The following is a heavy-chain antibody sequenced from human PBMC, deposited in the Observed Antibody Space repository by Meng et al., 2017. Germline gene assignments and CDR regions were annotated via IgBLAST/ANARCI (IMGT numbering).Heavy chain of an antibody. Sequence: QVEVVQSGAEVKKPGASVKVSCKPSGYSFTAYYIHWLRQAPGQGLEWMGRIDPNSGVTEYAHKFHGRVTVTGDTSISTAYMELRRLTSDDTAVYYCARDEDISAAGKLFGDYWDQGTLVTVSS. V-gene: IGHV1-2*06. D-gene: IGHD6-13*01. CDR3: ARDEDISAAGKLFGDY. CDR1: GYSFTAYY. CDR2: IDPNSGVT. J-gene: IGHJ4*02.